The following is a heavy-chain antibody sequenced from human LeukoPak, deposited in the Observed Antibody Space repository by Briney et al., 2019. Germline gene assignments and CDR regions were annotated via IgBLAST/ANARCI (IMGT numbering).Heavy chain of an antibody. CDR1: GYTFTNYY. CDR3: VRVAVTGFAYFQH. V-gene: IGHV1-2*02. Sequence: GASVKVSCKTSGYTFTNYYLHWMRQAPGQGLEWMGWINGNSGDTNYAQKFQGRVAMTRDTSISTVCMDLNSLTSDDTAVYYCVRVAVTGFAYFQHWGQGTLVTVPS. J-gene: IGHJ1*01. CDR2: INGNSGDT. D-gene: IGHD6-19*01.